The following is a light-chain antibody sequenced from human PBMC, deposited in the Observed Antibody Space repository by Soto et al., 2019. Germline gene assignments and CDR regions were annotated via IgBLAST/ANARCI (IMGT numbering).Light chain of an antibody. CDR2: KAS. CDR3: QQYDGYSRT. J-gene: IGKJ2*01. Sequence: DIQMTQSPSTLSATGGDRVTITCRASQSVSTWLAWYQQKPGKAPKLLIYKASSLESGVPSRFSGSGSGTEFTLTISSLQPDDFATYYCQQYDGYSRTFGQGTKLEIK. CDR1: QSVSTW. V-gene: IGKV1-5*03.